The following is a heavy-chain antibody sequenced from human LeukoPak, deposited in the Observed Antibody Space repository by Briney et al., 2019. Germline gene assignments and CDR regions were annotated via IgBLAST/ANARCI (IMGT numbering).Heavy chain of an antibody. D-gene: IGHD5-18*01. CDR1: GFTFSSYA. V-gene: IGHV3-23*01. CDR3: AKDVPFGGDTAYRFDY. CDR2: ISGSGGST. Sequence: GGSLRLSCAASGFTFSSYAMSWVRQAPGKGLEWVSAISGSGGSTYYADSVKGRFTISRDNSKNTLYLQMNSLRAEDTAVYYCAKDVPFGGDTAYRFDYWGQGTLVTVSS. J-gene: IGHJ4*02.